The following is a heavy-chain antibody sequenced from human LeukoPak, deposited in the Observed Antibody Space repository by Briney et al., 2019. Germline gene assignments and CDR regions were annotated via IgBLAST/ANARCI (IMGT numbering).Heavy chain of an antibody. D-gene: IGHD2-2*01. Sequence: GESLKISCKGSGYSFTSYWISWVRQMPGKGLEWMGIIYPVDSDTRYSPSFQGQFTISADKSISTAYRQWSSLKASDTAMYYCARLVVGTSWVDYWGQGTLVSVSS. CDR3: ARLVVGTSWVDY. CDR1: GYSFTSYW. CDR2: IYPVDSDT. V-gene: IGHV5-51*01. J-gene: IGHJ4*02.